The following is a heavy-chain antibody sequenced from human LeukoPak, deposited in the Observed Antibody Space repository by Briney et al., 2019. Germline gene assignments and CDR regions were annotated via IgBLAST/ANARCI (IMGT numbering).Heavy chain of an antibody. CDR3: TTTTWFQGSSWYFFLFDY. CDR1: RFTFSNAW. CDR2: IKSRTDGGTT. V-gene: IGHV3-15*01. D-gene: IGHD6-13*01. J-gene: IGHJ4*02. Sequence: GGSLTLSCAASRFTFSNAWMRWLRQAPGKGLEWVGRIKSRTDGGTTDYAATVKGRFNISRNDTKNTLYLQRNSLKTEDTAVYYCTTTTWFQGSSWYFFLFDYWGQGTLVTVSS.